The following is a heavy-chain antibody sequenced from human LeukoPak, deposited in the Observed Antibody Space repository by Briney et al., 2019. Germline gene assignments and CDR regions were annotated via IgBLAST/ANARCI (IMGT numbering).Heavy chain of an antibody. CDR2: IYWNDDK. J-gene: IGHJ5*02. V-gene: IGHV2-5*01. CDR1: GFSISTSGVG. Sequence: SGPTLVKPTQSRTLTCTFAGFSISTSGVGVGWIRQPPGRALEWLALIYWNDDKRYSPSLKSRLTITKDTSKNQVVLTMTNMDPVDTATYYCARQYYDSSGYYRNWFDPWGQGTLVTVSS. D-gene: IGHD3-22*01. CDR3: ARQYYDSSGYYRNWFDP.